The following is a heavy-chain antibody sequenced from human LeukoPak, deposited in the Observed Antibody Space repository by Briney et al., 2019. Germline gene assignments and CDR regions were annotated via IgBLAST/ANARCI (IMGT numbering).Heavy chain of an antibody. CDR2: INAGNGNT. V-gene: IGHV1-3*01. CDR3: AILSYRGYSLGELDY. CDR1: GYTFTSYA. Sequence: GASVKVSCKASGYTFTSYAMHWVRQGPGQRLEWMGWINAGNGNTKYSQEFQGRVTITRDTSESTAYMELSRLRSEDTAVYYCAILSYRGYSLGELDYWGQGTLVTVS. D-gene: IGHD5-12*01. J-gene: IGHJ4*02.